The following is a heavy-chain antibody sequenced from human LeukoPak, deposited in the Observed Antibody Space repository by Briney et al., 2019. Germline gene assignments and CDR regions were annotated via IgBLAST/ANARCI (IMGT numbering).Heavy chain of an antibody. CDR3: WAYYYDSSGYYYVDYYYYMDV. Sequence: SETLSLTCTVSGGSISSSSYYWGWIRQPPGKGLEWIGSIYDSGSTYYNPSLKSRVTISVDTSKNQFSLKLSSVTAADTAVYYCWAYYYDSSGYYYVDYYYYMDVWGKGTTVTVSS. D-gene: IGHD3-22*01. V-gene: IGHV4-39*07. CDR1: GGSISSSSYY. CDR2: IYDSGST. J-gene: IGHJ6*03.